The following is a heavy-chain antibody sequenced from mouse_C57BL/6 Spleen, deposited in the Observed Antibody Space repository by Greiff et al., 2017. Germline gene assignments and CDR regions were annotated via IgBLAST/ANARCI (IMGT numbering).Heavy chain of an antibody. CDR3: ARSPLYYSKGGYAMDY. J-gene: IGHJ4*01. CDR1: GYSFTGYF. CDR2: INPYNGDT. D-gene: IGHD2-5*01. V-gene: IGHV1-37*01. Sequence: VHVKQSGPELVKPGASVKISCKASGYSFTGYFMNWVKQSHGKSLEWIGRINPYNGDTCSNQKFKGKATVTVDKSSSTAHMELMSLTSEDFTGYYCARSPLYYSKGGYAMDYWSQGTSVTVSS.